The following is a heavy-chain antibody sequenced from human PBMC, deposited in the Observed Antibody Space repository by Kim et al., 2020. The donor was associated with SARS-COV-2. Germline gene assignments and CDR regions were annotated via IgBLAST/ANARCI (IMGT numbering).Heavy chain of an antibody. CDR2: ISWDGGST. Sequence: GGSLRLSCAASGFTFDDYTMHWVRQAPGKGLEWVSLISWDGGSTYYADSVKGRFTISRDNSKNSLYLQMNSLRTEDTALYYCAKDLRSKEIAAAGTWWFDPWGQGTLVTVSS. J-gene: IGHJ5*02. CDR1: GFTFDDYT. V-gene: IGHV3-43*01. CDR3: AKDLRSKEIAAAGTWWFDP. D-gene: IGHD6-13*01.